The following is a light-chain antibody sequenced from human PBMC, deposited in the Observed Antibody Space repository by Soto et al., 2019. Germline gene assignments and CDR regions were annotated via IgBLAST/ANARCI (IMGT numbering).Light chain of an antibody. Sequence: QSALTQPASVSESPGQSITISCTGTSSDVGGYDYVSWYQQHPGKAPKLMIYEVSNRPSGVSNRFSGSKSGNTASLTISGLQAEDEADYYCSSYTSRSTRVFGGGTKLTVL. CDR1: SSDVGGYDY. CDR3: SSYTSRSTRV. CDR2: EVS. J-gene: IGLJ2*01. V-gene: IGLV2-14*01.